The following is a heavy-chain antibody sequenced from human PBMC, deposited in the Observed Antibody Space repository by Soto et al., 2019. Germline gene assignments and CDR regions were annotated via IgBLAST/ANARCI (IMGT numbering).Heavy chain of an antibody. D-gene: IGHD2-15*01. J-gene: IGHJ4*02. CDR2: ISYDGSNK. Sequence: QVQLVESGGGVVQPGKSLRLSCAASGFAFSHYPVHWVRQAPGKGLEWVAVISYDGSNKYYEDSVKGRFTIFRDNSKNTLYLQMNSLRDEDTAVYYCVREWDCSGGSCSIFDYWGQGTLVTVSS. V-gene: IGHV3-30-3*01. CDR1: GFAFSHYP. CDR3: VREWDCSGGSCSIFDY.